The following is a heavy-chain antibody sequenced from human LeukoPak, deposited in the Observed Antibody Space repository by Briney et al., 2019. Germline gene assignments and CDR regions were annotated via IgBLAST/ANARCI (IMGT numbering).Heavy chain of an antibody. CDR2: ISTKGET. D-gene: IGHD2-21*01. J-gene: IGHJ4*02. Sequence: PSETLSLTCTVSGVSMSAYQWSWVRQSTEKGLGCIGCISTKGETSYNNSLKSRVTTSVDTSNSQFSLRLTSVTAADTAVYYCATSNDAKIAPFDHWGQGAPVTVSS. V-gene: IGHV4-4*09. CDR1: GVSMSAYQ. CDR3: ATSNDAKIAPFDH.